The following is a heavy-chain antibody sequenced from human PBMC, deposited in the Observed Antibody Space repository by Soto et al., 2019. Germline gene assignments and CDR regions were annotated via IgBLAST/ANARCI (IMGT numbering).Heavy chain of an antibody. D-gene: IGHD3-16*01. J-gene: IGHJ4*02. CDR1: GFTFGSYW. V-gene: IGHV3-7*01. Sequence: EVQLEESGGGLVQPGGSLRLSCAASGFTFGSYWMSWVRQAPGKGPEWLATIKWDASEKKYVDSVKGRFNTSRDNAKNALYLEMDSLRAEDTAVYYCARYSGYASRASVRHYLDYWGQGTLVTVSS. CDR3: ARYSGYASRASVRHYLDY. CDR2: IKWDASEK.